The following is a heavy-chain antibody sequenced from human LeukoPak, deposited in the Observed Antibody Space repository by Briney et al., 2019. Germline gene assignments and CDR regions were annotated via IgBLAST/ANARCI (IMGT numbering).Heavy chain of an antibody. D-gene: IGHD3-10*01. V-gene: IGHV3-30*18. CDR2: ISSDESDK. Sequence: PGRSLRLSCAVSGLTLSSYGIHWVRQAPGKGLEWVAVISSDESDKYYVDSVKGRFTISRDNTKNTLYLQMNSLRAEDTAVYYCAKGDSGSYYKALDYWGQGTLVTVSS. J-gene: IGHJ4*02. CDR1: GLTLSSYG. CDR3: AKGDSGSYYKALDY.